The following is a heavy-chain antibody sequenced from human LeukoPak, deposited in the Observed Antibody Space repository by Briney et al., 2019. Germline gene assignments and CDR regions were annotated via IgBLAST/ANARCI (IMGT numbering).Heavy chain of an antibody. D-gene: IGHD2-2*01. CDR3: ARRRGLGYCSSTSCYARGGWFDP. J-gene: IGHJ5*02. CDR2: INPNSGGT. CDR1: GYTFTGYY. Sequence: ASVKVSCKASGYTFTGYYMHWVRQAPGQGLEWMGWINPNSGGTNYAQKFQGRVTMTRDTSISTAYMELSRLRSDDTAVYYCARRRGLGYCSSTSCYARGGWFDPWGQGTQVTVSS. V-gene: IGHV1-2*02.